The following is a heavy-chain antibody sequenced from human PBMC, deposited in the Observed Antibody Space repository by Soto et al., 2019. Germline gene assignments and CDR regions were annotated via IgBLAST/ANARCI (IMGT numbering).Heavy chain of an antibody. J-gene: IGHJ4*02. D-gene: IGHD6-19*01. CDR3: ARDLLAVAGTVDY. Sequence: EVQLVESGGGLIQPGGSLRLSCAASGFTVSSNYMSWVRQAPGKGLEWVSVIYSGGSTYYADSVKGRFTISRDNSKNTLYLQMNSLRAEDTAVYYCARDLLAVAGTVDYWGQGTLVTVSS. CDR1: GFTVSSNY. CDR2: IYSGGST. V-gene: IGHV3-53*01.